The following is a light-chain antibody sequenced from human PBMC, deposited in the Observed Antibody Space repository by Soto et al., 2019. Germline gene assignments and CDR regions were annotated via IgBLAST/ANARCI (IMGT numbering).Light chain of an antibody. CDR1: QSVRSS. CDR2: DAS. V-gene: IGKV3-11*01. J-gene: IGKJ3*01. CDR3: QQRSNWPPEVT. Sequence: EIVLTQSPDTLSLSPGERATLSCRASQSVRSSLAWYPQKPGQAPRLLIYDASNRATGIPARFSGSGSGTDFTLTSSSREPEDIAVYDCQQRSNWPPEVTFGPGTKVYIK.